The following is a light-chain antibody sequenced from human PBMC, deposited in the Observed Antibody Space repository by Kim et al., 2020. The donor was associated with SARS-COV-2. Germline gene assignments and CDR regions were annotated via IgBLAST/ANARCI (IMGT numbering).Light chain of an antibody. CDR3: QQYGSSRVT. Sequence: SPGERATPSCRARQSISNSYLAWYQQKPGQAPRLLIYGASSRATGSPDRFSGSGSGTDFTLTISRLEPEDFAAYYCQQYGSSRVTFGPGTKVEIK. CDR2: GAS. V-gene: IGKV3-20*01. CDR1: QSISNSY. J-gene: IGKJ3*01.